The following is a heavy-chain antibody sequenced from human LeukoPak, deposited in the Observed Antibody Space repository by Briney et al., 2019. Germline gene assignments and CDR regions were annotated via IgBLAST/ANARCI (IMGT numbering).Heavy chain of an antibody. CDR2: IRYDGSNK. Sequence: SGGSLRLSCAASGFSFSNYGMHWVRQAPGKGLEWVAFIRYDGSNKYYADSAKGRFTISRDNSKNTLYLQMNSLRAEDTAVYYCAKGAVYYYDSSGYYFDYWGQGTLVTVSS. V-gene: IGHV3-30*02. J-gene: IGHJ4*02. D-gene: IGHD3-22*01. CDR3: AKGAVYYYDSSGYYFDY. CDR1: GFSFSNYG.